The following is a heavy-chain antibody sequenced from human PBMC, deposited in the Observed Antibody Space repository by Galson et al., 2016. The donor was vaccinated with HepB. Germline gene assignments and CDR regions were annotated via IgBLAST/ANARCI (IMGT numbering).Heavy chain of an antibody. CDR2: ITSKSSGGSA. CDR3: TTGVTGGEAS. CDR1: GFNFNDAW. D-gene: IGHD1-20*01. J-gene: IGHJ4*02. V-gene: IGHV3-15*01. Sequence: LRLSCATSGFNFNDAWLSWVRQGPGKGLEWVGRITSKSSGGSADYGAPVKGRFTISRDDSKKTLYLQMNSLETEDTGTYYCTTGVTGGEASWGQGTPVTVSS.